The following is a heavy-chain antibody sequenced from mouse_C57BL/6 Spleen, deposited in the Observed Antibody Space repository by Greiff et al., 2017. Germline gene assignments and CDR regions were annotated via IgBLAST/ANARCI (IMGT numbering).Heavy chain of an antibody. CDR1: GYTFTSYW. CDR2: IDPNSGGT. J-gene: IGHJ1*03. V-gene: IGHV1-72*01. D-gene: IGHD1-1*01. CDR3: ERDNYYGSSYGDFDV. Sequence: VQLQQPGAELVKPGASVKLSCKASGYTFTSYWMHWVKQRPGRGLEWLGRIDPNSGGTKYNEKFKSKATLTVDKPSSTAYMQLSSLTSEDSAVYYCERDNYYGSSYGDFDVWGTGTTVTVSS.